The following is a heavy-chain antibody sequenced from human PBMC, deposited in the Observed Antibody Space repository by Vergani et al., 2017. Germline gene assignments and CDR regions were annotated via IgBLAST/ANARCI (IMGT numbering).Heavy chain of an antibody. V-gene: IGHV3-30*03. Sequence: QVHLVESGGGVVQPGRSLRLSCVVSGFTSSYYGMHWVRQAPGKGLEWVAVISYDGTQKYYADSVKGRFTISRENSKSTLYLQMNSLRVEDTAVYYCARWGNEKRLDSWGQGTLVTVSS. CDR2: ISYDGTQK. J-gene: IGHJ5*01. CDR1: GFTSSYYG. CDR3: ARWGNEKRLDS. D-gene: IGHD1-1*01.